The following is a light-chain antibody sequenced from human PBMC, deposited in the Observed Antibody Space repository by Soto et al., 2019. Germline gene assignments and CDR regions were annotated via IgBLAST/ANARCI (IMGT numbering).Light chain of an antibody. CDR3: QHTYTMPLA. Sequence: DIQMTQSPSSLSASVGDILTITCRASQTISSSLNWYQQKPGKAPKLLIYAASSLQSGVPSRFSGRGSGTDFTLTSSSLQPEDFATYYCQHTYTMPLAFGGGTKVEIK. CDR2: AAS. CDR1: QTISSS. V-gene: IGKV1-39*01. J-gene: IGKJ4*01.